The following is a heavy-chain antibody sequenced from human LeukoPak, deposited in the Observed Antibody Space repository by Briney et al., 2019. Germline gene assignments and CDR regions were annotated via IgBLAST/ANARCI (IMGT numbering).Heavy chain of an antibody. V-gene: IGHV4-34*01. J-gene: IGHJ4*02. CDR2: INHSGST. D-gene: IGHD6-6*01. CDR3: ARVGRAVPDY. Sequence: PSETLSLTCAVYGGSFSGYYWSWIRQPPGKGLEWIGEINHSGSTNYNPSLKSRVTISVDTSKNQFSLKLSFVTAADTAVYYCARVGRAVPDYWGQGTLVTVSS. CDR1: GGSFSGYY.